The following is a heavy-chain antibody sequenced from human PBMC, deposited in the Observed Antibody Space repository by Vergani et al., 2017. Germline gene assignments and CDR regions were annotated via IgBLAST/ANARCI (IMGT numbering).Heavy chain of an antibody. J-gene: IGHJ1*01. CDR2: SYPGDSNN. CDR3: ARGVVVVPVSPAEYFQH. V-gene: IGHV5-51*03. Sequence: EVQLVPSGAEVKKPGESLKISCKGSTYSFTSYWIGWVRQMPGKGLEWMGISYPGDSNNRYSPNFQGQVTISADKSSSTAYLQWSSLKASDTAMYYCARGVVVVPVSPAEYFQHWGQGTLVTVSS. D-gene: IGHD2-2*01. CDR1: TYSFTSYW.